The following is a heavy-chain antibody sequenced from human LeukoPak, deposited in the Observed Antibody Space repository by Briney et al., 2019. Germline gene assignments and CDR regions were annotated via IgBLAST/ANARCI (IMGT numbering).Heavy chain of an antibody. J-gene: IGHJ4*02. D-gene: IGHD3-22*01. CDR1: GGSITSGEHY. CDR2: VAYTGST. V-gene: IGHV4-30-4*01. Sequence: SSQTLSLTCTVSGGSITSGEHYCSWIRQPPGKGLEWIGYVAYTGSTNYNPSLSSRVTMLVDTSRNQFSLKLSPVTAADTAIYYCARDHYDSSGYFLGNDYWGQGILVTVSS. CDR3: ARDHYDSSGYFLGNDY.